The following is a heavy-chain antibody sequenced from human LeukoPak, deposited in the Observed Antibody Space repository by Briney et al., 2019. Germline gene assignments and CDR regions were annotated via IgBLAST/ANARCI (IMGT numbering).Heavy chain of an antibody. J-gene: IGHJ4*02. Sequence: GGSLRLSCAASGFTFSNYGMHWVRQAPGKWLEWVAVISYDGSNKYYADSVKGRFTISIDNSKNTLYLQMNSLRAEDTAVYYCARGFVAYYYDSSGYSPLDYWGQGNLVTVSS. V-gene: IGHV3-30*03. CDR2: ISYDGSNK. D-gene: IGHD3-22*01. CDR3: ARGFVAYYYDSSGYSPLDY. CDR1: GFTFSNYG.